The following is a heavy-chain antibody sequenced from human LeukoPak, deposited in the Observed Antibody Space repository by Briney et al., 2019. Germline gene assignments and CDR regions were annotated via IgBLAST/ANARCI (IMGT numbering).Heavy chain of an antibody. CDR3: ARDEKDGPLWY. J-gene: IGHJ4*02. D-gene: IGHD2-15*01. CDR2: INPVGATT. Sequence: GGSLRLSCATSGFIFRDYYMIWIRQTPGKGLECISYINPVGATTYYADSVKGRFTISRDNARNFVYLQLNSLRAEDTAIYYCARDEKDGPLWYWGQGILVFVSS. CDR1: GFIFRDYY. V-gene: IGHV3-11*04.